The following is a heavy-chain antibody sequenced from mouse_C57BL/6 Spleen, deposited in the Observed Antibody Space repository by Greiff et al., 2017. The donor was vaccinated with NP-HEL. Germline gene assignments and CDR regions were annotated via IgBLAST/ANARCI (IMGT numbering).Heavy chain of an antibody. V-gene: IGHV1-50*01. CDR1: GYTFTSYW. D-gene: IGHD2-1*01. CDR3: ALYGNYVGDY. Sequence: QVQLQQPGAELVKPGASVKLSCKASGYTFTSYWMQWVKQRPGQGLEWIGEIDPSDSYTNYNQKFKGKATLTVDTSSSTAYMQLSSLTSEDSAVYYCALYGNYVGDYWGQGTSVTVSS. J-gene: IGHJ4*01. CDR2: IDPSDSYT.